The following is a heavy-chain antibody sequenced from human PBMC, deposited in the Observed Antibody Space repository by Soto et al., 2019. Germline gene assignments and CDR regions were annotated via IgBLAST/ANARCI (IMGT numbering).Heavy chain of an antibody. CDR3: ARSRGYSYGYYFDY. D-gene: IGHD5-18*01. Sequence: SETLSLTCTVSGGSISSGGYYWNWIRQHPGKGLEWIGDMYYSGSTDYNPSLKSRLTISVDTSNNQFSLKLSSVTAADTAVYYCARSRGYSYGYYFDYWGQGTLVTVSS. J-gene: IGHJ4*02. CDR2: MYYSGST. CDR1: GGSISSGGYY. V-gene: IGHV4-31*03.